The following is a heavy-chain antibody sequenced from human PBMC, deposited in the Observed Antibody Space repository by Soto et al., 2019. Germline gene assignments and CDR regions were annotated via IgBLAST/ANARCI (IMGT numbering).Heavy chain of an antibody. V-gene: IGHV4-34*01. CDR1: GGSFSGYY. J-gene: IGHJ4*02. CDR3: ARGRAVRGYSYGRVNYYFDY. Sequence: PSETLSLTCAVYGGSFSGYYWSWIRQPPGKGLDWIGEINHSGSTNYNPSLKSRVTISVDTSKNQFSLKLSSVTAADTAVYYCARGRAVRGYSYGRVNYYFDYWGQGTLVTVSS. D-gene: IGHD5-18*01. CDR2: INHSGST.